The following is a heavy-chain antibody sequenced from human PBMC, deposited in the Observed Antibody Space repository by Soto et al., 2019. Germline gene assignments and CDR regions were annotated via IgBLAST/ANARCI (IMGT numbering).Heavy chain of an antibody. D-gene: IGHD3-10*01. J-gene: IGHJ6*02. Sequence: PSETLSLTCAVYGGSFSGYYWSWIRQPPGKGLEWIGEINHSGSTNYNPSLKSRVTISVDTSKNQFSLKLSSVTAADTAVYYCARGRRDDYGSGSYSNGMDVWGQATTVTVSS. CDR2: INHSGST. V-gene: IGHV4-34*01. CDR3: ARGRRDDYGSGSYSNGMDV. CDR1: GGSFSGYY.